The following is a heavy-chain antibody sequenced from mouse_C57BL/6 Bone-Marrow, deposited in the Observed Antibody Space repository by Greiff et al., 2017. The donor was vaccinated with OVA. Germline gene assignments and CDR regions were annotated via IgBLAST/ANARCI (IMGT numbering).Heavy chain of an antibody. V-gene: IGHV1-4*01. CDR1: GYTFTSYT. CDR3: ASYYYGSSLFAY. CDR2: INPSSGYT. Sequence: QVQLQQSGAELARPGASVKMSCKASGYTFTSYTMHWVKQRPGQGLEWIGYINPSSGYTKYNQKFKDKATLTADKSSSTAYMQLSSLTSEDSAVYYCASYYYGSSLFAYWGQGTLVTVSA. J-gene: IGHJ3*01. D-gene: IGHD1-1*01.